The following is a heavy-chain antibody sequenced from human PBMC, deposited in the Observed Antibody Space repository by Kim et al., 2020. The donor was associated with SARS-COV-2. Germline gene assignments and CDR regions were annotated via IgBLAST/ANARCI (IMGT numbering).Heavy chain of an antibody. CDR3: AKAPRIAVAITD. Sequence: GGSLRLSCAASGFTFSSYAMTWVRKAPGKGLEWVSAISGGGGTTYYADSVQGRFTISRDNSKNTLYLQMNSLRAEDTAVYYCAKAPRIAVAITDWGQGTLVTVSS. CDR2: ISGGGGTT. CDR1: GFTFSSYA. D-gene: IGHD3-22*01. V-gene: IGHV3-23*01. J-gene: IGHJ4*02.